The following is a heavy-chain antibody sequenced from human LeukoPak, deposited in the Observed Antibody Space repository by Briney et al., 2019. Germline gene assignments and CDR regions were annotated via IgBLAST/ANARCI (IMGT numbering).Heavy chain of an antibody. CDR2: INSDGSST. CDR3: ARVGGERPRWFDP. V-gene: IGHV3-74*01. D-gene: IGHD3-10*01. CDR1: GFTFSSYA. J-gene: IGHJ5*02. Sequence: GGSLRLSCAASGFTFSSYAMSWVRQVPGKGLVWVAHINSDGSSTRYADSVKGRFTISRDNPKNMLYLQINSLRAEDTAVYYCARVGGERPRWFDPWGQGTLVTVSS.